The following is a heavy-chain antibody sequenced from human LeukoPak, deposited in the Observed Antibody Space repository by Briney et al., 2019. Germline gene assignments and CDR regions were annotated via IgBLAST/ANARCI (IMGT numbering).Heavy chain of an antibody. D-gene: IGHD6-19*01. CDR2: ISYDGSNK. CDR1: GFTFSSYA. CDR3: AREAGSGWYFDY. V-gene: IGHV3-30-3*01. Sequence: PGRSLRLSCAASGFTFSSYAMHWVRQAPGKGLEWVAVISYDGSNKYYADSVKGRFTISRDNSKNTLYLQMNSLRAEDTAVYYCAREAGSGWYFDYWGQGTLVTVSS. J-gene: IGHJ4*02.